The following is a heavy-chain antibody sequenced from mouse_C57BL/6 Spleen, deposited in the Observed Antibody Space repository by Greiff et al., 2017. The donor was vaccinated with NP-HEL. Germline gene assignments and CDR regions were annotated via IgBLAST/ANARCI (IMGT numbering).Heavy chain of an antibody. Sequence: EVKLVESGGGLVQPKGSLKLSCAASGFSFNTYAMNWVRQAPGTGLEWVARIRSKSNNYATYYADSVKDRFTISRDDSESMLYLQMNNLKTEDTAMYYWVRLGFITNAMDYWGQGTSVTVSS. CDR3: VRLGFITNAMDY. J-gene: IGHJ4*01. D-gene: IGHD1-1*01. CDR1: GFSFNTYA. V-gene: IGHV10-1*01. CDR2: IRSKSNNYAT.